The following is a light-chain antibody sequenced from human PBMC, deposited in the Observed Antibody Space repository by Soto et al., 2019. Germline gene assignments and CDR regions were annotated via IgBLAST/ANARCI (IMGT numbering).Light chain of an antibody. J-gene: IGKJ1*01. Sequence: VMTQAPATLSVSPGERAXXXXXASQTINNNVAWYQLKDGQVPXLVIXGXXXKXXXXPXRFSGSGSGTDFTLTISRLEPEDFAVYYCQHYSNSXWTFGQGTKVDIK. CDR1: QTINNN. CDR2: GXX. CDR3: QHYSNSXWT. V-gene: IGKV3-15*01.